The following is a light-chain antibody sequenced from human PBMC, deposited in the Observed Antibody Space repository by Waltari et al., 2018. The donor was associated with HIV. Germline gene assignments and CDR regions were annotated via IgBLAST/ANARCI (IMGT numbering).Light chain of an antibody. V-gene: IGLV1-44*01. CDR3: AAWDDSLNGM. CDR2: TND. J-gene: IGLJ3*02. CDR1: SPNIGSNI. Sequence: QSVLTQPPSVPGTPGQIFTIPFSGSSPNIGSNIVNWYQQLPGAAPKLLIYTNDQRPSGVPDRFSGSKSGTSASLAISGLQSADEADYYCAAWDDSLNGMFGGGTKLTVL.